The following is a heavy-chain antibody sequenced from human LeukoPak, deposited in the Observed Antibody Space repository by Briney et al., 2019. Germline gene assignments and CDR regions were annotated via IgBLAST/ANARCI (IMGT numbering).Heavy chain of an antibody. CDR1: GYTFTSFG. CDR2: ISAYNGNT. D-gene: IGHD3-9*01. CDR3: ARPYYDILTGGMDV. Sequence: ASVKVSCKASGYTFTSFGISWVRQAPGQGLEWMGWISAYNGNTNYAQKLQGRVTMTTDTSTSTAYMELRSLRSDDTAVHYCARPYYDILTGGMDVWGQGTTVTVSS. J-gene: IGHJ6*02. V-gene: IGHV1-18*01.